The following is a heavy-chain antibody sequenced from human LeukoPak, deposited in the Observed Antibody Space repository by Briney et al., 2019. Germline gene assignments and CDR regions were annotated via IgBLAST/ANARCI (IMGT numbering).Heavy chain of an antibody. CDR3: TRQASVAARITY. D-gene: IGHD6-6*01. V-gene: IGHV5-51*01. Sequence: GESLKISFKGFGYSFARYWIGWVRQMPGRGLEWMGIIYPGDSDTIYSPSFQGQVTISADKSINTAYLQWNSLRASDTAIYYCTRQASVAARITYWGQGTLVTVSS. J-gene: IGHJ4*02. CDR2: IYPGDSDT. CDR1: GYSFARYW.